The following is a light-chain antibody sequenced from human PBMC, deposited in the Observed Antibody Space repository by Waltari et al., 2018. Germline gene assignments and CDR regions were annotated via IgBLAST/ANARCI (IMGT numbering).Light chain of an antibody. V-gene: IGLV2-11*01. CDR3: CSYAGTYTWL. Sequence: QSALTQPRSVSGSPGQSVTISCTGTSSDVGGSNYVSWYQQLPGNAPTVVLYDASRRPPGGRVRFTGSRSGNTATLTISGLQAEDEADYHCCSYAGTYTWLFGGGTKLTVL. CDR2: DAS. J-gene: IGLJ3*02. CDR1: SSDVGGSNY.